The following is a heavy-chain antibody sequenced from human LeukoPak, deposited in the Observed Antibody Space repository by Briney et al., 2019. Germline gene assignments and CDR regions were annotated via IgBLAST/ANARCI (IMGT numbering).Heavy chain of an antibody. V-gene: IGHV3-74*01. CDR1: GFTFSSYW. J-gene: IGHJ1*01. D-gene: IGHD3-22*01. CDR2: IKSDGST. CDR3: ARAPSEIGGYYPEYFRH. Sequence: GGSLRLSCAASGFTFSSYWMHWVRQAPGKGLVSFSRIKSDGSTNYADSVKGRFTISRDNAKNTLSLQMNSLRAEDTGVYYCARAPSEIGGYYPEYFRHWGQGTLVTVSS.